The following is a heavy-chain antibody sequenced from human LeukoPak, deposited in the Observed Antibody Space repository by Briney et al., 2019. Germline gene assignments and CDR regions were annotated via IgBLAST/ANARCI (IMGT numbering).Heavy chain of an antibody. CDR1: GGSISSGVYS. J-gene: IGHJ6*02. V-gene: IGHV4-31*03. Sequence: SETLSLTCTVSGGSISSGVYSWSWIRQHPGQGLEWIGYIYYSGSTYYNPSLKSRVTISVDTSKNQFSLKLSSVTAADTAVYYCARDRLEDFWSGYQIYYYGMDVWGQGTTVTVSS. CDR3: ARDRLEDFWSGYQIYYYGMDV. D-gene: IGHD3-3*01. CDR2: IYYSGST.